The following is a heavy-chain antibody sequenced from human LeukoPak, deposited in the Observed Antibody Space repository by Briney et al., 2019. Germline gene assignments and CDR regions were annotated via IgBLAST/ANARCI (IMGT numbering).Heavy chain of an antibody. D-gene: IGHD2/OR15-2a*01. Sequence: GGSLRLSCAASGFTVSSNYMSWVRQAPGKGLEWVSVIYSGGSTYYADSVKGRFTISGDNSKNTLYLQMNSLRAEDTAVYYCARKGGFYWFDPWGQGTLVTVSS. CDR2: IYSGGST. J-gene: IGHJ5*02. CDR3: ARKGGFYWFDP. CDR1: GFTVSSNY. V-gene: IGHV3-66*02.